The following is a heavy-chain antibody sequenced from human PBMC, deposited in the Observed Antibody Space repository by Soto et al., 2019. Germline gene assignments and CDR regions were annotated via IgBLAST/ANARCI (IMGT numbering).Heavy chain of an antibody. V-gene: IGHV1-18*01. D-gene: IGHD3-3*01. CDR1: GYTFTSYG. Sequence: ASVKVSCKASGYTFTSYGISWVRQAPGQGLEWMGWISAYNGNTNYAQKLQGRVTMTTDTSTSTAYMELRSLRSDDTAVYYCARARYYDFWSGYPALWAGGDRYYHYYGMDVWGQGTTVTVSS. CDR3: ARARYYDFWSGYPALWAGGDRYYHYYGMDV. CDR2: ISAYNGNT. J-gene: IGHJ6*02.